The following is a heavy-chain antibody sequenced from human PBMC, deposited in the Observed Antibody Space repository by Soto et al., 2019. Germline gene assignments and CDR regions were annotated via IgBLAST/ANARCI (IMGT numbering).Heavy chain of an antibody. J-gene: IGHJ2*01. CDR3: ARRSSRLSQYVNWYFDL. CDR1: GYSFTSYW. Sequence: GESLKISCKGSGYSFTSYWIGWVRQMPGKGLEWMGIIYPGDSDTRYSPSFQGQVTISADKSISTAYLQWSSLKASDTAMYYCARRSSRLSQYVNWYFDLWGRGTLVTVSS. CDR2: IYPGDSDT. V-gene: IGHV5-51*01. D-gene: IGHD6-13*01.